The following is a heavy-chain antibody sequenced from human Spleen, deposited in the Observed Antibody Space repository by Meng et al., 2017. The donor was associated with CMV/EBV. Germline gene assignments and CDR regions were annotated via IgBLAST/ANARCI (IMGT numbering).Heavy chain of an antibody. Sequence: GESLKISCAASRFTFSSYSMNWVRQAPGKGLEWVSSISSSSSYIYYADSVKGRFTISRDNAKNSLYLQMNSLRAEDTAVYYCARDLLDERTTVTPFDAFDIWGQGTMVTVSS. CDR3: ARDLLDERTTVTPFDAFDI. V-gene: IGHV3-21*01. CDR1: RFTFSSYS. CDR2: ISSSSSYI. D-gene: IGHD4-17*01. J-gene: IGHJ3*02.